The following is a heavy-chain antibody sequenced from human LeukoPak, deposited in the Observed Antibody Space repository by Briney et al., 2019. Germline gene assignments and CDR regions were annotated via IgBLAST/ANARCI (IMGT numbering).Heavy chain of an antibody. CDR3: AREQWLDYDFDY. J-gene: IGHJ4*02. Sequence: GGSLRLSCAASRFTFSSYAMHWVRQAPGKGLEWVAVISYDGSNKYYADSVKGRFTTSRDNSKNTLYLQMNSLRAENTAVYYCAREQWLDYDFDYWGQGTLVTVSS. CDR2: ISYDGSNK. D-gene: IGHD6-19*01. CDR1: RFTFSSYA. V-gene: IGHV3-30*04.